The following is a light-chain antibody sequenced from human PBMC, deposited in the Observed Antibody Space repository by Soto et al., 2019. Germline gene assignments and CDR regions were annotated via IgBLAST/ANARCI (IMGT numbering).Light chain of an antibody. J-gene: IGKJ4*01. CDR1: QSFLYSSNNETY. CDR3: QQYSRTPIT. Sequence: DIVITQSPASLTVSLGGRATINCRSRQSFLYSSNNETYLAWYQQKAGQPPRLLINWASTRDSGVPDRFSGSGSGTDFTLTISSLQAEDAAVYSCQQYSRTPITFGGGTKVDIK. V-gene: IGKV4-1*01. CDR2: WAS.